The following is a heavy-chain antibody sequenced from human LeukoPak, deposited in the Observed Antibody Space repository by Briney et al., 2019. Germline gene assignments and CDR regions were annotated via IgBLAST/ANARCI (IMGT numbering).Heavy chain of an antibody. D-gene: IGHD4-17*01. J-gene: IGHJ4*02. V-gene: IGHV3-23*01. CDR2: ISDSGGRA. CDR3: AKDDYGNPGS. CDR1: GFTFSAYG. Sequence: GGSLRLSCAASGFTFSAYGMSWVRQAPGKGLEWVSGISDSGGRAHYADSVKGRFTISRDNSKNTLSLEMNSLGVEDTAVYYCAKDDYGNPGSWGQGTLVTVSS.